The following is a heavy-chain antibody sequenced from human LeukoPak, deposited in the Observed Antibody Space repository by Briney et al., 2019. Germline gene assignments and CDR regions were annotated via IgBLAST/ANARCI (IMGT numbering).Heavy chain of an antibody. Sequence: PGRSLRLSCAASGFTFSSYGMHWVRQAPGKGLEWVAVISYDGSNKYYADSVKGRFTISRDNSKNTLYLQMNSLRAEDTAVYYCALGDYDILTGYPYWGQGTLVTVSS. J-gene: IGHJ4*02. V-gene: IGHV3-30*03. CDR3: ALGDYDILTGYPY. CDR2: ISYDGSNK. CDR1: GFTFSSYG. D-gene: IGHD3-9*01.